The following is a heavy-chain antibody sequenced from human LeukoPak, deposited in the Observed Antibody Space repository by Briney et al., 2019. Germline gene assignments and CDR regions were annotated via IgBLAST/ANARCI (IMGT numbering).Heavy chain of an antibody. CDR1: GGSFSGYY. CDR3: ARVGAEGIFDY. V-gene: IGHV4-34*01. Sequence: SETLSLTCAVYGGSFSGYYWSWIRQPPGKGLEWIGEINHSGSTNYNPSLKSRVTISVDTSKNQFSLKLSSVTAADTAVYYCARVGAEGIFDYWGQGTLVTVSS. J-gene: IGHJ4*02. D-gene: IGHD3-16*01. CDR2: INHSGST.